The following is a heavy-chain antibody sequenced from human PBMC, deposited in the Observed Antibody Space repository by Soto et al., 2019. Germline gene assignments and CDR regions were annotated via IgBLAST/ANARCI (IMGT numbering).Heavy chain of an antibody. CDR1: GGTFSSYA. CDR2: IIPIFGTA. Sequence: SVKVSCKASGGTFSSYAISWVLQAPGQGLEWMGGIIPIFGTANYAQKFQGRVTITADESTSTAYMELSSLRSEDTAVYYCARGTQSIAVAGSHFDYWGQGTLVTVSS. D-gene: IGHD6-19*01. J-gene: IGHJ4*02. CDR3: ARGTQSIAVAGSHFDY. V-gene: IGHV1-69*13.